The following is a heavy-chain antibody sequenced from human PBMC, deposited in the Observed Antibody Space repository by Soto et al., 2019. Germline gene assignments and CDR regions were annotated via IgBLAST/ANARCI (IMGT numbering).Heavy chain of an antibody. CDR3: AKDVSDYYGSGTYQDGLDV. J-gene: IGHJ3*01. CDR1: GFTFDDYA. D-gene: IGHD3-10*01. Sequence: EVQLVESGGGLVQPGRSLRLSCAASGFTFDDYAMHWVRQAPGKGLEWVSGISWKSDSIGYGDSVKGRFTISRDNAKNSLYLHMNSLTPEDTALYYCAKDVSDYYGSGTYQDGLDVWGSGTGVTVSS. CDR2: ISWKSDSI. V-gene: IGHV3-9*01.